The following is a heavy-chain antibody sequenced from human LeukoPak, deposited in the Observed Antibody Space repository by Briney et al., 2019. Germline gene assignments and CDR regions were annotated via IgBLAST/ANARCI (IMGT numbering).Heavy chain of an antibody. J-gene: IGHJ5*02. CDR3: ARAYSSGWYAWRANWFDP. D-gene: IGHD6-19*01. V-gene: IGHV1-2*02. CDR1: GNTFTGYY. Sequence: GASVKVSCKASGNTFTGYYMHWVRQAPGQGLEWMGWINPNSGGTNYAQKFQGRVTMTRDTSISTAYMELSRLRSDDTAVYYCARAYSSGWYAWRANWFDPWGQGTLVTVSS. CDR2: INPNSGGT.